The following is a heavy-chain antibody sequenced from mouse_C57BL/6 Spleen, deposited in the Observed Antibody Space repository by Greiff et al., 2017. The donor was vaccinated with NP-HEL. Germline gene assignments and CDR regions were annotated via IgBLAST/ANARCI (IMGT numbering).Heavy chain of an antibody. V-gene: IGHV5-4*01. J-gene: IGHJ2*01. CDR1: GFTFSSYA. CDR3: ARDSLITTVVYFDY. D-gene: IGHD1-1*01. CDR2: ISDGGSYT. Sequence: DVMLVESGGGLVKPGGSLKLSCAASGFTFSSYAMSWVRQTPEKRLEWVATISDGGSYTYYPDNVKGRFTISRDNAKNNLYLQMSHLKSEDTAMYYCARDSLITTVVYFDYWGQGTTLTVSS.